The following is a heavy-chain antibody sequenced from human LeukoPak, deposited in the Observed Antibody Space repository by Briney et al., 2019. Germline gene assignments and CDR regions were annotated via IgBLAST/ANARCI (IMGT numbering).Heavy chain of an antibody. J-gene: IGHJ4*02. CDR2: INSDGSST. Sequence: GGSLRLSCAASGFTFSSYWMHWVRQAPGKGLVWVSRINSDGSSTSYADSVKGRFTISRDNAKNSLYLQMNSLRAEDTAVYYCAREYRGVVSYEYFDYWGQGTLVTVSS. V-gene: IGHV3-74*01. CDR3: AREYRGVVSYEYFDY. D-gene: IGHD3-16*01. CDR1: GFTFSSYW.